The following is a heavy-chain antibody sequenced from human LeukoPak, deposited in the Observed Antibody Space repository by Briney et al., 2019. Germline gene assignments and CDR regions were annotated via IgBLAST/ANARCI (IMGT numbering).Heavy chain of an antibody. Sequence: PGGSLRLSCAASGFTFSSYEMNWVRQAPGKGLEWVSYISSSGSTIYYADSVKGRFTISGDNAKNSLYLQMNSLRAEDTAVYYCARVELYSIAAAAPFDYWGQGTLVTVSS. D-gene: IGHD6-13*01. CDR3: ARVELYSIAAAAPFDY. J-gene: IGHJ4*02. CDR1: GFTFSSYE. CDR2: ISSSGSTI. V-gene: IGHV3-48*03.